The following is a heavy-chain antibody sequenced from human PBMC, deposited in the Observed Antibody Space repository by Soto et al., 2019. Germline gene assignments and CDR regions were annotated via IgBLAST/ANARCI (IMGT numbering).Heavy chain of an antibody. V-gene: IGHV3-33*01. J-gene: IGHJ6*02. D-gene: IGHD5-12*01. CDR2: VWYDGGNK. CDR1: GFTFSSYG. Sequence: QVQLVESGGGVVQPGRSLRLSCAASGFTFSSYGMHWVRQAPGKGLELVALVWYDGGNKYYADSVKVRFTISRDNSKTNLYLQRNSLRDEDTAVYYCVRAAGYSGNDYVYSYCMDVWGQGTTVTVSS. CDR3: VRAAGYSGNDYVYSYCMDV.